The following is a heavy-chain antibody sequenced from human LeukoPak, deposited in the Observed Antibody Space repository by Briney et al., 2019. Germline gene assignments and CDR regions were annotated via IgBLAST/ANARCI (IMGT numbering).Heavy chain of an antibody. D-gene: IGHD4-23*01. CDR1: GGSISSYY. J-gene: IGHJ4*02. CDR3: ARVGPGGNSNY. Sequence: KPSETLSLTCTVSGGSISSYYWSWIRQPPGKGLEWIGYIYYSGSTNYNPSLKSRVTISVDTSKNQFSLKLSSATAADTAVYYCARVGPGGNSNYWGQGTLVTVSS. CDR2: IYYSGST. V-gene: IGHV4-59*01.